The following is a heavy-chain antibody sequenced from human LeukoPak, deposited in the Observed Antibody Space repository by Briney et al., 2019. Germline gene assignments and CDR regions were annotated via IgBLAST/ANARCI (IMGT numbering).Heavy chain of an antibody. CDR2: IKADGSEK. Sequence: GGSLRLSCAASGFTFSTSWMTWVRQAPGKGLEWVANIKADGSEKYYVDSVRGRFTISRGNAKNSLSLQMNSLRADDTAVYYCARHWEWAFDIWGQGTMVTVSS. CDR3: ARHWEWAFDI. D-gene: IGHD7-27*01. J-gene: IGHJ3*02. V-gene: IGHV3-7*01. CDR1: GFTFSTSW.